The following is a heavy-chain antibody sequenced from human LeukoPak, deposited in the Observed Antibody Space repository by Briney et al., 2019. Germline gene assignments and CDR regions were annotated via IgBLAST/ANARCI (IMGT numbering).Heavy chain of an antibody. CDR2: ISYDGSNK. V-gene: IGHV3-30*18. D-gene: IGHD3-10*01. Sequence: GGSLRLSCAASGFTFSSYGMHWVRQAPGKGLEWVAVISYDGSNKYYADSVKGRFTIPRDNSKNTLYLQMNSLRAEDTAVYYCAKQGHYYGSGSSFNGYYFDYWGQGTLVTVSS. CDR3: AKQGHYYGSGSSFNGYYFDY. J-gene: IGHJ4*02. CDR1: GFTFSSYG.